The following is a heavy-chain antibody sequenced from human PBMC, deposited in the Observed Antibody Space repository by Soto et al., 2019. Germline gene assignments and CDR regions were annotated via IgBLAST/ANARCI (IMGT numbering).Heavy chain of an antibody. D-gene: IGHD3-16*01. CDR1: GFKFSNYA. V-gene: IGHV3-23*01. CDR3: AKDRRAGGNSAFYFDF. Sequence: GGSLRLSCAASGFKFSNYAMSWVRQAPGKGLEWVSLISATGGGTYYADSVKGRFTISRDNSHNTLYLQAHSLTAEDTAVYYCAKDRRAGGNSAFYFDFWGQGAQVTVSS. CDR2: ISATGGGT. J-gene: IGHJ4*02.